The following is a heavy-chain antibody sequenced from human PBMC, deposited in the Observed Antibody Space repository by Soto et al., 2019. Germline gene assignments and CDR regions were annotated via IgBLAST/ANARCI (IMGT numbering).Heavy chain of an antibody. Sequence: QVQLVQSGAEVKKPGASVKVSCKASGYTFANYYINWVRQAPGQGLEWMGLINPRGGSARYTQKFQGRVTMTRDTSTSTVYMELSSLRSEDRAMYYCARYPRREDYYTTACYLEAWFDPWGQGTVVTASS. D-gene: IGHD3-3*01. V-gene: IGHV1-46*03. CDR1: GYTFANYY. CDR3: ARYPRREDYYTTACYLEAWFDP. CDR2: INPRGGSA. J-gene: IGHJ5*02.